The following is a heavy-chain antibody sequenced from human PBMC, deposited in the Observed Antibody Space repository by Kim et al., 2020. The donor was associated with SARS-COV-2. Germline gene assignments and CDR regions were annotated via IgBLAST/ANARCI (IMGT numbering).Heavy chain of an antibody. D-gene: IGHD3-9*01. CDR1: GFTFSSYS. CDR2: ISSSSYI. V-gene: IGHV3-21*01. Sequence: GGSLRLSCAASGFTFSSYSMNWVRQAPGKGLEWVSSISSSSYIYYADSVKVRFTISRDNAKNSLYLHINSLRTEDTAVYYCSRDLYDILTGYYPYYYYGMDVWGQGTTVTVSS. CDR3: SRDLYDILTGYYPYYYYGMDV. J-gene: IGHJ6*02.